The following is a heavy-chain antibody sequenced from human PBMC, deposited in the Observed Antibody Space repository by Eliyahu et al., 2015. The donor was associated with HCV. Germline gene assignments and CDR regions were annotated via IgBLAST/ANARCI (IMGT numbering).Heavy chain of an antibody. V-gene: IGHV3-21*01. Sequence: EVQLVESGGGLVKPGGSLRLSCAASGXTFGTQXMNWVRQAPGKGLEWVSSISSSSSYIYYADSVKGRFTISRDNAKNSLYLQMNSLRAEDTAVYYCARASSSSHYYFDYWGQGTLVTASS. CDR2: ISSSSSYI. CDR3: ARASSSSHYYFDY. D-gene: IGHD6-13*01. J-gene: IGHJ4*02. CDR1: GXTFGTQX.